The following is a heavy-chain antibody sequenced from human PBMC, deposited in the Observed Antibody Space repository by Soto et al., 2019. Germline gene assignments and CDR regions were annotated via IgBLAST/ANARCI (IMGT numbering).Heavy chain of an antibody. Sequence: SETLSLTCTVSGGSISSDDYYWSWIRQPPGKGLEWIGHIYYNGNTYYNPSLKSRLTMSLDTSQNQFSMHLTSVIAADSAVYFCARATTVTSSFFYYGLDVWGQGTTVT. CDR3: ARATTVTSSFFYYGLDV. CDR1: GGSISSDDYY. V-gene: IGHV4-30-4*01. J-gene: IGHJ6*02. CDR2: IYYNGNT. D-gene: IGHD4-17*01.